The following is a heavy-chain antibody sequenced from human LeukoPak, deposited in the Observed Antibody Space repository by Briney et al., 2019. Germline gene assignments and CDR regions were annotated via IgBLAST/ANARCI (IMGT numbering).Heavy chain of an antibody. J-gene: IGHJ4*02. CDR3: AREGIYCVNGVCYLDY. V-gene: IGHV3-20*04. D-gene: IGHD2-8*01. CDR1: GFKFDDYG. Sequence: GGSLRLSCAASGFKFDDYGMSWVRQAPGEGLEWVSGISWNGGNTGYADSVKGRFTISRDNAKNSVFLQVNSLRADDTAFYYRAREGIYCVNGVCYLDYWGQGTLVTVSS. CDR2: ISWNGGNT.